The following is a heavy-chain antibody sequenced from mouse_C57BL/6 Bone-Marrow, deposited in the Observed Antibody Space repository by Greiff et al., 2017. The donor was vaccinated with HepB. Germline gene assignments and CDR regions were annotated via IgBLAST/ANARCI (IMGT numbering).Heavy chain of an antibody. Sequence: QVQLQQSGAELVMPGASVKLSCKASGYTFTSYWMHWVKQRPGQGLEWIGEIDPSDSYTNYNQKFKGKSTLTVDKSSSTAYMQLSSLTSEDSAVYYCARSIYYYGSSPLYYFDYWGQGTTLTVSS. CDR2: IDPSDSYT. CDR1: GYTFTSYW. J-gene: IGHJ2*01. CDR3: ARSIYYYGSSPLYYFDY. D-gene: IGHD1-1*01. V-gene: IGHV1-69*01.